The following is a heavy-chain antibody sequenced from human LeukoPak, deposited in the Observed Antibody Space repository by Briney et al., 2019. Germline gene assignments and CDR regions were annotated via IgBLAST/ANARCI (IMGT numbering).Heavy chain of an antibody. CDR1: GGSISSYY. CDR2: IYTSGST. J-gene: IGHJ4*02. CDR3: ARGEYDFWSGYLGDY. V-gene: IGHV4-4*07. Sequence: SETLSLTCTVSGGSISSYYWSWIRQPAGKGLEWIGRIYTSGSTNYNPSLKSRVTISVDTSKNQFSLKLSSVTAADTAVYYCARGEYDFWSGYLGDYWGQGTLVTVSS. D-gene: IGHD3-3*01.